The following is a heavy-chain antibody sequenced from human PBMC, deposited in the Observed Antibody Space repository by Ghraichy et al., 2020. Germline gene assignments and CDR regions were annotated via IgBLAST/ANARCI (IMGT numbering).Heavy chain of an antibody. Sequence: LSLTCAASGFTFSSYAMSWVRQAPGKGLEWVSGFSGSGGSTYYADSVKGRFTISRANSKNTLYLQMNSLRAEDTAVYYCAKDLIAVTGFQFDYWGQGTLVTVSS. D-gene: IGHD6-19*01. J-gene: IGHJ4*02. CDR3: AKDLIAVTGFQFDY. CDR1: GFTFSSYA. V-gene: IGHV3-23*01. CDR2: FSGSGGST.